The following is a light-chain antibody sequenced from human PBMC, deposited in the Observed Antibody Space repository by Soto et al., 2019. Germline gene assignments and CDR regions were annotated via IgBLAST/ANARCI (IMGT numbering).Light chain of an antibody. J-gene: IGLJ1*01. CDR3: CSFAGRIFV. Sequence: QSALTQPRSVSGSPGQSVTVSCTRTSSDVGGHNHVSWYQQHPGKAPKLMISDVNKRPSGVPDRFSGSKSGNTASLTISGLQAEDEADYYCCSFAGRIFVFGTGTKVTVL. CDR1: SSDVGGHNH. V-gene: IGLV2-11*01. CDR2: DVN.